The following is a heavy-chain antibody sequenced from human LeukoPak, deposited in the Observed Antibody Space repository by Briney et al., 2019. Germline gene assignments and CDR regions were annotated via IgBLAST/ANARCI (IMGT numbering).Heavy chain of an antibody. CDR2: INPNSGGT. CDR3: ARDLNYYDSSGYH. D-gene: IGHD3-22*01. Sequence: ASVKVSCKASGYTFTGYYMHWVRQAPGQGLEWMGWINPNSGGTNYAQKFQGRVTMTRDTSISTAYMELSRLRSDDTAVYHCARDLNYYDSSGYHWGRGTLVTVPS. CDR1: GYTFTGYY. J-gene: IGHJ5*02. V-gene: IGHV1-2*02.